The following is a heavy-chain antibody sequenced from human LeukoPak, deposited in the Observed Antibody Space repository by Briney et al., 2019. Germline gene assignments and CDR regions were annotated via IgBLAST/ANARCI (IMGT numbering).Heavy chain of an antibody. CDR1: GYTFTSYG. CDR2: ISAYNGNT. J-gene: IGHJ4*02. CDR3: ARDSGSYESYYIDY. D-gene: IGHD1-26*01. Sequence: ASVKVSCKASGYTFTSYGISWVRQAPGQGLEWMGWISAYNGNTNYAQKLQGRVTMTTDTSTSTAYMELRSLRSDDTAVYYCARDSGSYESYYIDYWGQGTLVTVSS. V-gene: IGHV1-18*01.